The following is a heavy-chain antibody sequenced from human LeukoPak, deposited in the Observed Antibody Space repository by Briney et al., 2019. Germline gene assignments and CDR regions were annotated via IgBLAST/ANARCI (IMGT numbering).Heavy chain of an antibody. J-gene: IGHJ5*02. CDR1: GLTFSNFG. V-gene: IGHV3-30*03. D-gene: IGHD3-10*01. CDR3: ARHHEGNNYLS. CDR2: ISYDGSDQ. Sequence: GRSLRLSCAASGLTFSNFGMHWARQAPGKGLEWVAVISYDGSDQYYTDSVKGRFTISRDNSKNTLHLQMNSLRAEDTAVYYCARHHEGNNYLSWGQGTLVTVSS.